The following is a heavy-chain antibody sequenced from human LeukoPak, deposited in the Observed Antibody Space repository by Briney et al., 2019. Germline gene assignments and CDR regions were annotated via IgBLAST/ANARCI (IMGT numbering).Heavy chain of an antibody. CDR2: IYSSGST. CDR1: GGSISDTTYF. Sequence: SETLSLTCTVSGGSISDTTYFWGWIRQPPGKGLEWIGSIYSSGSTYYNPSLKSRVTVSIDTSRNQFSLKLTSVAAAETAVYYCARSGYYDILSGYLYFFDYWGQGTLVTVSS. CDR3: ARSGYYDILSGYLYFFDY. J-gene: IGHJ4*02. V-gene: IGHV4-39*01. D-gene: IGHD3-9*01.